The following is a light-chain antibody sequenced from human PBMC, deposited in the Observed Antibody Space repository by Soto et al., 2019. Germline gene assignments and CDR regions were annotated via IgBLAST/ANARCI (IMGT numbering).Light chain of an antibody. CDR3: QQYFNWPLTWT. CDR2: GAS. CDR1: QSIRTN. V-gene: IGKV3-15*01. J-gene: IGKJ1*01. Sequence: EIALTQSPATLSVSAGGTVTLSCRASQSIRTNVAWYQQIPGQAPRLLVYGASTRATGVPARFSGSGSGIEFTLTISSLQSEDSAFSSCQQYFNWPLTWTFGPGTKVQIK.